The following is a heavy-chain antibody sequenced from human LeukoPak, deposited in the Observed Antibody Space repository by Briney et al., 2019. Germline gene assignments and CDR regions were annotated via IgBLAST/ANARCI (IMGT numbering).Heavy chain of an antibody. CDR3: TRGGVVGGFDY. Sequence: GGSLRLSCAASGFTVSSNYMSWVRQAPGKGLVWVSLIYTDGSKTGNADSVKGRFTISRDNAKNTLYLQMNSLRAEDTAVYYCTRGGVVGGFDYWGQGTLVTVSS. CDR1: GFTVSSNY. D-gene: IGHD2-2*01. J-gene: IGHJ4*02. V-gene: IGHV3-74*01. CDR2: IYTDGSKT.